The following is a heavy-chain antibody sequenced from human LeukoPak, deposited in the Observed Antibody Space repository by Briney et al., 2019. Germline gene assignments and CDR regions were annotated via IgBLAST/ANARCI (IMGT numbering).Heavy chain of an antibody. Sequence: GGSLRLSCGASGFTVSSNYMSWVRQAPGKGLEWVSVIYSGASTYYADSVKGRFTISRDNSKNTLYLQMNSLRAEDTAVYYCARANWGHFDYWGQGTLVTVSS. D-gene: IGHD7-27*01. CDR2: IYSGAST. CDR1: GFTVSSNY. CDR3: ARANWGHFDY. V-gene: IGHV3-53*01. J-gene: IGHJ4*02.